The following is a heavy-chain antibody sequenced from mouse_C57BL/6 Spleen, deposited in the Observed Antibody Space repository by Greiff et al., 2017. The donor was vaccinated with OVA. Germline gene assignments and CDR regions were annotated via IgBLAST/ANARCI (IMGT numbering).Heavy chain of an antibody. Sequence: DVHLVESGEGLVKPGGSLKLSCAASGFTFSSYAMSWVRQTPEKRLEWVAYISSGGDYIYYADTVKGRFTISRDNARNTLYLQMSSLKSEDTAMYYCTRELWDWYFDVWGTGTTVTVSS. V-gene: IGHV5-9-1*02. D-gene: IGHD4-1*01. J-gene: IGHJ1*03. CDR3: TRELWDWYFDV. CDR1: GFTFSSYA. CDR2: ISSGGDYI.